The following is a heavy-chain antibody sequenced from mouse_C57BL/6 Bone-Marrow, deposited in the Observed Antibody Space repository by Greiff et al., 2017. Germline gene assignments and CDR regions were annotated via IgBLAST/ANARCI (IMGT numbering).Heavy chain of an antibody. J-gene: IGHJ2*01. Sequence: QVQLQQPGAELVKPGASVKMSCKASGYTFTSYWITWVKQRPGQGLEWIGDIYPGSGSTNYNEKFKSKATLTVDTSSSTVYMQLSSQTSEDSAVYYCAGVYDYAFDYWGQGTTLTVSS. V-gene: IGHV1-55*01. CDR1: GYTFTSYW. CDR2: IYPGSGST. D-gene: IGHD2-4*01. CDR3: AGVYDYAFDY.